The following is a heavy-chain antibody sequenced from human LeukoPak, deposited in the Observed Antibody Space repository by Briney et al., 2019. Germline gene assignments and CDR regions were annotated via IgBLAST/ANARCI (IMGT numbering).Heavy chain of an antibody. D-gene: IGHD3-22*01. Sequence: PSETLSLTCTVSGYSLSSGFFCDWIRQSPGKGLEWIGSFSHRGGSYHNPSLKSRVTISVDTSKNQFSLKLLSVTASDTAVYYCARAQDFSDSSGPNYLDFWGQGILVTVSS. J-gene: IGHJ4*02. V-gene: IGHV4-38-2*02. CDR2: FSHRGGS. CDR3: ARAQDFSDSSGPNYLDF. CDR1: GYSLSSGFF.